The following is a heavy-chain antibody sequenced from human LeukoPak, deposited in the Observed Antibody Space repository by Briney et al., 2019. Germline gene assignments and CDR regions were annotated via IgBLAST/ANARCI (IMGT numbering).Heavy chain of an antibody. V-gene: IGHV4-59*08. J-gene: IGHJ4*02. CDR3: ARTISGWYYFDY. D-gene: IGHD6-13*01. CDR1: GGSNSAYY. Sequence: SETLSLTCSVSGGSNSAYYWSWIRQPPGRGLEWIGYINYSGRTDYNPSLKGRVTISVDTSKNQFSLKLSSVTAADTAVFYCARTISGWYYFDYWGQGTLVTVSS. CDR2: INYSGRT.